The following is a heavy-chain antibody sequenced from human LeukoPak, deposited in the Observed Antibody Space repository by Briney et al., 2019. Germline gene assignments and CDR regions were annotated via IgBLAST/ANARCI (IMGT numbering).Heavy chain of an antibody. Sequence: PSQTLSLTCTVSGASISSGGYYWSWIRQHPRKRLEWIGYVYYSGSTSYKSSLKSRVTISVDTSKNQFSLRLSSVTAADTAVYYCARGVPFWGQGTLVTVSS. CDR2: VYYSGST. CDR1: GASISSGGYY. J-gene: IGHJ4*02. V-gene: IGHV4-31*03. CDR3: ARGVPF. D-gene: IGHD3-10*01.